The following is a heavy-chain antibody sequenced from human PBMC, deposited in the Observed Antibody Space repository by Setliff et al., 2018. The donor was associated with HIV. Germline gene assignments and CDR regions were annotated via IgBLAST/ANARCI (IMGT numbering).Heavy chain of an antibody. J-gene: IGHJ6*03. V-gene: IGHV5-51*01. D-gene: IGHD3-9*01. CDR2: IFPSDSET. Sequence: GESLKISCKGSGYDFTYNWIAWVRKMPGKGLEWMGIIFPSDSETRCSPSFEGQVTISVDRSLNTVCLQWSRLRASDSAIYYCTRHPLRPGIAGYFYFVDVWGTGTTVTVS. CDR3: TRHPLRPGIAGYFYFVDV. CDR1: GYDFTYNW.